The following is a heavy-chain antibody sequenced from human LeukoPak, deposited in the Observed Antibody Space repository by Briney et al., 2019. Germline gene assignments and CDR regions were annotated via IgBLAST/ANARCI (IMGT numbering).Heavy chain of an antibody. Sequence: SETLSLTCTVSGGSISSYYWSWIRQPPGKGLEWIGYIYYSGSTNYNPSLKSRVTISVDTSKNQFSLKLSSVTAADTAVYYCAREVLWFGELLWFDHWGQGTLVTVSS. CDR2: IYYSGST. CDR3: AREVLWFGELLWFDH. V-gene: IGHV4-59*01. D-gene: IGHD3-10*01. J-gene: IGHJ5*02. CDR1: GGSISSYY.